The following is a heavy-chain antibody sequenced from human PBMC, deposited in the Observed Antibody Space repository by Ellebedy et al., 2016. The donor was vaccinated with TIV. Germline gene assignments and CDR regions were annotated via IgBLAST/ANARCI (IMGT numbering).Heavy chain of an antibody. CDR2: INHSGST. CDR3: AGRDGYNYEYYFDY. D-gene: IGHD5-24*01. J-gene: IGHJ4*02. V-gene: IGHV4-34*01. Sequence: SETLSLXXAVYGGSFSGYYWSWIRQPPGKGLEWIGEINHSGSTNYNPSLKSRVTISVDTSKNQFSLKLSSVTAADTAVYYCAGRDGYNYEYYFDYWGQGTLVTVSS. CDR1: GGSFSGYY.